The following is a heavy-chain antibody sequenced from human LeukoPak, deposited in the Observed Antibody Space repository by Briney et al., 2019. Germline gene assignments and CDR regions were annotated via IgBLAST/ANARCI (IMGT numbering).Heavy chain of an antibody. CDR2: MNPNSGNT. V-gene: IGHV1-8*01. D-gene: IGHD3-22*01. CDR1: GYTFTSYD. Sequence: ASVKVSCKASGYTFTSYDINWVRQATGQGLEWMGWMNPNSGNTGYAQKFQGRVTMTRNTSISTAYMELSSLRSEDTAVYYCARGNYYDSSGYYYELAPDYWGQGTPVTVSS. J-gene: IGHJ4*02. CDR3: ARGNYYDSSGYYYELAPDY.